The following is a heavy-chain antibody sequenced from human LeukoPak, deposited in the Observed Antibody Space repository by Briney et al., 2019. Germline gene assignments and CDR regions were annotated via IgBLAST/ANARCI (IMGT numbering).Heavy chain of an antibody. CDR1: GGSISSGGYC. D-gene: IGHD3-16*01. CDR2: IYYSGST. CDR3: ARGRRFWGYYFDY. V-gene: IGHV4-31*03. J-gene: IGHJ4*02. Sequence: SQTLSLTCTVSGGSISSGGYCWSWIRQHPGKGLEWIGYIYYSGSTYYNPSLKSRVTISVDTSKNQFSLKLSSVTAADTAVYYCARGRRFWGYYFDYWGQGTLVTVSS.